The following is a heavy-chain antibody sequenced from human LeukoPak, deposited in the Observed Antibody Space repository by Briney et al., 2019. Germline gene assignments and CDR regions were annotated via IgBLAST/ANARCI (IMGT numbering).Heavy chain of an antibody. V-gene: IGHV1-69*13. CDR1: GGTFSSYA. Sequence: SVKVSCKASGGTFSSYAISWVRQAPGQGLEWMGGIIPIFGTANYAQKFQGRVTITADESTSTAYMELGSLRSEDTAVYYCASLATLIGYMDVWGKGTTVTVSS. J-gene: IGHJ6*03. D-gene: IGHD1-26*01. CDR2: IIPIFGTA. CDR3: ASLATLIGYMDV.